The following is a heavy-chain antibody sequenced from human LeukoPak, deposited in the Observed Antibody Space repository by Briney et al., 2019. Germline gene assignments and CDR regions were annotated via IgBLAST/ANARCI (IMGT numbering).Heavy chain of an antibody. CDR2: ISSSSSYI. J-gene: IGHJ4*02. D-gene: IGHD6-19*01. CDR1: GFTFCTYS. CDR3: ARVRSGWSDY. V-gene: IGHV3-21*01. Sequence: GRSLRLSCAASGFTFCTYSMNWVRQAPGKGLEWVSSISSSSSYIYYADSVKGRFTISRDNAKNSLYLQMNSLRAEDTAVYYCARVRSGWSDYWGQGTLVTVSS.